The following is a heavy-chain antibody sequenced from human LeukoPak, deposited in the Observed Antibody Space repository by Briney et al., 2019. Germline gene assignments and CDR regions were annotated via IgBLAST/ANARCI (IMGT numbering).Heavy chain of an antibody. J-gene: IGHJ4*02. CDR1: GFTFSDYY. Sequence: LRLSCAASGFTFSDYYMRWIRQAPGEGLEWIGYIYYTGSTYYNPSLRSRVRISEDTSKNQFSLKLTSVTAADTAVYYCAGGGLGRAAIRGVIIDWGQGTLVTVSS. CDR2: IYYTGST. V-gene: IGHV4-30-4*08. CDR3: AGGGLGRAAIRGVIID. D-gene: IGHD3-10*01.